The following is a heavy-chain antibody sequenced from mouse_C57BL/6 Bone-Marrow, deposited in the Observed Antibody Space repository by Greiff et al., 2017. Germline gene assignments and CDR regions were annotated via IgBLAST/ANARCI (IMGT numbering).Heavy chain of an antibody. Sequence: VQLQQSGAELMKPGASVTLSCKATGYTFTGYWIEWVKQRPGHGLEWIGEILPGSGSTNYNEKFKGKATFTADTSSNTAYMQLSSLTTEDSAIYYCARRALIYYYGSSAMDYWGQGTSVTVSS. D-gene: IGHD1-1*01. CDR3: ARRALIYYYGSSAMDY. J-gene: IGHJ4*01. V-gene: IGHV1-9*01. CDR1: GYTFTGYW. CDR2: ILPGSGST.